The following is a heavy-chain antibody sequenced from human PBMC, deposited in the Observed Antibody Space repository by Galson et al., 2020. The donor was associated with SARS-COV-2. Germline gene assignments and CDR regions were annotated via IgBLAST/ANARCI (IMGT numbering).Heavy chain of an antibody. CDR2: IWYDGSHK. D-gene: IGHD6-13*01. Sequence: GESLKISCAASGFTFSSYGMHWVRQAPGKGLEWVAVIWYDGSHKYYADSVKGRFTISRDNSKNTLYLQMNSLRAEDTAVYYCARDGGCIAAAGTSGPPFDYWGQGTLVTVSP. J-gene: IGHJ4*02. V-gene: IGHV3-33*01. CDR3: ARDGGCIAAAGTSGPPFDY. CDR1: GFTFSSYG.